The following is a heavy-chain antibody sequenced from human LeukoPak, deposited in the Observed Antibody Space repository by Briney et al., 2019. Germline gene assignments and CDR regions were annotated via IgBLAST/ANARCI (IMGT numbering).Heavy chain of an antibody. CDR2: IGYTGTNT. J-gene: IGHJ4*02. CDR3: ARIIRGYADY. D-gene: IGHD5-12*01. V-gene: IGHV3-33*01. CDR1: GFNFSSFG. Sequence: PGGSLRLSCAASGFNFSSFGMHWVRQAPGEGLEWVAYIGYTGTNTYYADSVKGRFTISRDNAKNSLYLQMNSLRAEDTAVYYCARIIRGYADYWGQGTLVTVSS.